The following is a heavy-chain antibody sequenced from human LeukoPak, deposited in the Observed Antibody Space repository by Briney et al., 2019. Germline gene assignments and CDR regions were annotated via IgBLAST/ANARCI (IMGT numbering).Heavy chain of an antibody. D-gene: IGHD4-17*01. CDR3: ARGDFGETNTAFDV. Sequence: GASVKVSCKTSGYTFTDYDVHWVRQAPGQGLEWMGWINPNSASTNYAQRLQGRVTFTRDTSLSIAYMELSSLTSEDAAAYFCARGDFGETNTAFDVWGQGTLVAVSS. V-gene: IGHV1-8*03. CDR1: GYTFTDYD. J-gene: IGHJ3*01. CDR2: INPNSAST.